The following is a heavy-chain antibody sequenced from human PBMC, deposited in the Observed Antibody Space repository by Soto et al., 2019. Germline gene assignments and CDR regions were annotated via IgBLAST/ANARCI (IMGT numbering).Heavy chain of an antibody. D-gene: IGHD3-3*01. V-gene: IGHV4-59*08. J-gene: IGHJ3*02. CDR3: ARRTKYDFWSGYPKRGWAFDI. Sequence: SETLSLTCTVSGGSISSYYWSWIRQPPGKGLEWIGYIYYSGSTNYNPSLKSRVTISVDTSKNQFSLKLSSVTAADTAVYYCARRTKYDFWSGYPKRGWAFDIWGQGTMVTVSS. CDR1: GGSISSYY. CDR2: IYYSGST.